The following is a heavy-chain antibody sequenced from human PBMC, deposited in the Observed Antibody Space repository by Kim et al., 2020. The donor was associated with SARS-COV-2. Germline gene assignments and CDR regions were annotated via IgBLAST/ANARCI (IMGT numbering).Heavy chain of an antibody. Sequence: SETLSLTCSVSGGSISSSYYYWGWIRQPPGKGLEWIGSIYSSGSTYYNPSLKSRVTISVDTSKNQFSLRLNSVTAADTAVYYCATPRSGYQSFDYWGPGTLVTVSS. CDR2: IYSSGST. D-gene: IGHD5-12*01. CDR3: ATPRSGYQSFDY. J-gene: IGHJ4*02. V-gene: IGHV4-39*01. CDR1: GGSISSSYYY.